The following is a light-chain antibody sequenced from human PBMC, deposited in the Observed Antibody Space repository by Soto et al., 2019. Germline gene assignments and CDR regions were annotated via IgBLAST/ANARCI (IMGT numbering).Light chain of an antibody. CDR3: CSYAGGYTYV. Sequence: QSALTQPRSVSGSPGQSVTISCTGTGNDVGAYNYVSWYQQHPGRPPKLLIYGVVRWPSGVPARFSGAKSGNTASLTISGLQAEDEADYFCCSYAGGYTYVFGTGTKLTVL. V-gene: IGLV2-11*01. J-gene: IGLJ1*01. CDR1: GNDVGAYNY. CDR2: GVV.